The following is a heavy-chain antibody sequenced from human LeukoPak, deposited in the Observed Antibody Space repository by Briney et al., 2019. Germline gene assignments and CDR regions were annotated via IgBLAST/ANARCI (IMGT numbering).Heavy chain of an antibody. CDR1: GGSISSYY. D-gene: IGHD2-2*01. J-gene: IGHJ4*02. CDR3: ARVGGTRYCSSTSCYSPTYDY. Sequence: PSGTLSLTCTVSGGSISSYYWSWIRQPPGKGLEWIGYIYYSGSTNYNPSLKSRVTISVDTSKNQFSLKLSSVTAADTAVYYCARVGGTRYCSSTSCYSPTYDYWGQGTLVTVSS. V-gene: IGHV4-59*01. CDR2: IYYSGST.